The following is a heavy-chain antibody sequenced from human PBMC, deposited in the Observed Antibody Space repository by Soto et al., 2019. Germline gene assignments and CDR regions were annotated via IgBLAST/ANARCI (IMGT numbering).Heavy chain of an antibody. V-gene: IGHV1-69*12. CDR2: IIPIFGTA. CDR3: ASHTGSSPEGRYYYGMDV. CDR1: GGTFSSYA. Sequence: QVQLVQSGAEVKKPGSSVKVSCKASGGTFSSYAISWVRQAPGQGLEWMGGIIPIFGTADYAQTFQGRVTITAGESTSTAYMELSSLRSEVTAVYYCASHTGSSPEGRYYYGMDVWGQGTTVTVSS. D-gene: IGHD1-26*01. J-gene: IGHJ6*02.